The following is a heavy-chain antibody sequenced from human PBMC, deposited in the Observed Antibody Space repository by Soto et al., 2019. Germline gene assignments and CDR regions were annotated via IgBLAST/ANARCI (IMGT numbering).Heavy chain of an antibody. CDR3: AREGDIVVVPAAMPYYYGMDV. CDR2: IIPIFGTA. Sequence: SVKVSCKASGGTFSSYAISWVRQAPGQGLEWMGGIIPIFGTANYAQKFQGRVTITADESTSTAYMELSSLRSEDTAVYYCAREGDIVVVPAAMPYYYGMDVWGQGTTVTVSS. CDR1: GGTFSSYA. D-gene: IGHD2-2*01. V-gene: IGHV1-69*13. J-gene: IGHJ6*02.